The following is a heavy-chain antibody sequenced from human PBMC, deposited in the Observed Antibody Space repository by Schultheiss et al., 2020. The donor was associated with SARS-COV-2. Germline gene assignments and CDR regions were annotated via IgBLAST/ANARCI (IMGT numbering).Heavy chain of an antibody. D-gene: IGHD3-10*01. Sequence: GGSLRLSCAASGFTFSSYDMHWVRQATGKGLEWVSAIGTAGDTYYPGSVKGRFTISRDNSKNTLYLQMNSLRAEDTAVYYCARDTTKRVRGVYVGSDYWGQGTLVTVSS. V-gene: IGHV3-13*01. CDR2: IGTAGDT. CDR3: ARDTTKRVRGVYVGSDY. CDR1: GFTFSSYD. J-gene: IGHJ4*02.